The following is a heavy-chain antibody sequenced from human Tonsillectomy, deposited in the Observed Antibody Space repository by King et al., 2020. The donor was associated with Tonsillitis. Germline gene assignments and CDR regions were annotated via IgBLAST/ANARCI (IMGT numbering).Heavy chain of an antibody. Sequence: VQLVESEGGVVQPGRSLRLSCAASGFTFSSYDIHWVRQAPGKGLEWVAVISYDGSNKYYADSVQGRFTISRDNSKNRLYLQMNSLRADDTAVYYCARDRDDYIFDYWGQGTLVTVSS. J-gene: IGHJ4*02. D-gene: IGHD4/OR15-4a*01. CDR1: GFTFSSYD. CDR3: ARDRDDYIFDY. V-gene: IGHV3-33*05. CDR2: ISYDGSNK.